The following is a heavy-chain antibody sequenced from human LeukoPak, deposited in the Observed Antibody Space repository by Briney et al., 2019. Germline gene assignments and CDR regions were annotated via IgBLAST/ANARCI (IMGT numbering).Heavy chain of an antibody. CDR3: AKGTEEYSGYDSFDY. CDR1: GFTFSSYA. V-gene: IGHV3-23*01. J-gene: IGHJ4*02. CDR2: ISGGGDGT. Sequence: GGSLRLSCAASGFTFSSYAMSWVRQAPGKGLEWVSGISGGGDGTNYADFVKGRFTISRDSGKNTLYLQMNGLRAEDTAVYFCAKGTEEYSGYDSFDYWGQGTLVTVSS. D-gene: IGHD5-12*01.